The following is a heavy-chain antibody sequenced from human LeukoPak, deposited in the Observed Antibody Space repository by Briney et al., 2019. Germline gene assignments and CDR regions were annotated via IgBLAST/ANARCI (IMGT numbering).Heavy chain of an antibody. J-gene: IGHJ4*02. CDR2: IYPGDSET. D-gene: IGHD3-22*01. CDR1: GYSFSNYN. CDR3: ARRGPYYDSSGYYYGGLDY. V-gene: IGHV5-51*01. Sequence: GESLKISCKASGYSFSNYNISWVRQMPGKGLEWMGIIYPGDSETTYSPSFQGQVTISADKSISTAYLQWSSLKASDTAMYYCARRGPYYDSSGYYYGGLDYWGQGTLVTVSS.